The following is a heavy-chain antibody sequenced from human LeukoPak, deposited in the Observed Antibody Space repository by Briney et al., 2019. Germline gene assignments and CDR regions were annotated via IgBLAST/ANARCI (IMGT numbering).Heavy chain of an antibody. J-gene: IGHJ4*02. Sequence: PGRSLRLSCAASGFTFSSYGMHWVRQAPGKGLEWVAVISYDGSNKYYADSVKGRFTISRDNSKNTLYLQMNSLRAEDTAVYYCAKDDWNLTPFDYWGQGTLVTVSS. D-gene: IGHD1-7*01. CDR3: AKDDWNLTPFDY. CDR1: GFTFSSYG. CDR2: ISYDGSNK. V-gene: IGHV3-30*18.